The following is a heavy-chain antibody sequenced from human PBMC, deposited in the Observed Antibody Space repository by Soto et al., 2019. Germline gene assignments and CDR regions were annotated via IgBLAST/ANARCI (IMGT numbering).Heavy chain of an antibody. D-gene: IGHD1-20*01. CDR1: GYSFTSYW. CDR2: IYPGDSDT. J-gene: IGHJ3*02. CDR3: AIPLRSLITGTTDAFDI. V-gene: IGHV5-51*01. Sequence: GESLKISCKGSGYSFTSYWIGWVRQMPGKGLEWMGIIYPGDSDTRYSPSFQGQVTISADKSISTALLQWSSLKSSYTAMYSCAIPLRSLITGTTDAFDIWGQGTMVTVSS.